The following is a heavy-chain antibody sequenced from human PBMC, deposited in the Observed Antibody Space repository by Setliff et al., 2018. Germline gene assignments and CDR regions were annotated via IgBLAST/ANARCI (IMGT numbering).Heavy chain of an antibody. J-gene: IGHJ4*02. Sequence: GASVKVSCKASGYTFRNYAFAWVRQAPGQGLEWVGWISVYNGDTNYAQKFQGRVTLTTDTPTSTAYMELRSLTSDDSAFYYCARAPSVELVTIRTNSWFTYWGQGTLVTVSS. V-gene: IGHV1-18*01. CDR1: GYTFRNYA. CDR2: ISVYNGDT. CDR3: ARAPSVELVTIRTNSWFTY. D-gene: IGHD5-18*01.